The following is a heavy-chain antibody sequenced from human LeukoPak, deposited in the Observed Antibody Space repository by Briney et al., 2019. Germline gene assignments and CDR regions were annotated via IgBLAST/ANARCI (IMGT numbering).Heavy chain of an antibody. J-gene: IGHJ3*02. CDR1: GFTFSSYV. V-gene: IGHV3-23*01. CDR3: AKGTGYCDSSGYDPFDI. Sequence: GGSLRLSCAASGFTFSSYVMSWVRQAPGKGLEWVSAISGGGGRTYYADSVKGRFTISRDNSKNTLYLQMNSLKAEDTAVYYCAKGTGYCDSSGYDPFDIWGQGTMVTVSS. CDR2: ISGGGGRT. D-gene: IGHD3-22*01.